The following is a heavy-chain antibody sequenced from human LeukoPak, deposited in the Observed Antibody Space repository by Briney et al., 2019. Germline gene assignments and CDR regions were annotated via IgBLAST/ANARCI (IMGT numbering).Heavy chain of an antibody. CDR1: GFPFSSYA. CDR2: ISDSGGST. V-gene: IGHV3-64*04. CDR3: ARAEGSGSRERFDF. D-gene: IGHD3-10*01. J-gene: IGHJ4*02. Sequence: GGSLRLSCSASGFPFSSYAMHWVRQAPGKGLEYVSAISDSGGSTYYADSVKGRFTISRDNAKNSLYLQMNSLRAEDTAVYYCARAEGSGSRERFDFWGQGTLVTVSS.